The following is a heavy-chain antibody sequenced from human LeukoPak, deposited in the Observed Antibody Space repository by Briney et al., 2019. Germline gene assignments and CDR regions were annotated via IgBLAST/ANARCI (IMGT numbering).Heavy chain of an antibody. CDR1: GFTFSNYA. Sequence: GGSLRLSCAASGFTFSNYAMSWVRQAPGKGLEWVSSISASGGTTYYAYSVKGRFTISRDNSKNTLYLQMNSLGADDTAVYYCAKLGGYSSSSLRDFGGQGALVTVSS. CDR3: AKLGGYSSSSLRDF. V-gene: IGHV3-23*01. D-gene: IGHD6-6*01. CDR2: ISASGGTT. J-gene: IGHJ4*02.